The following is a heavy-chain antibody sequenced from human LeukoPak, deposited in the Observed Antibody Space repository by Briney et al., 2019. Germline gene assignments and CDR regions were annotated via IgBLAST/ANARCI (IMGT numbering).Heavy chain of an antibody. CDR1: GFTFSDYY. Sequence: GGSLRLSCAASGFTFSDYYMSWIRQAPGKGLEWVSYISSSGSTIYYADSVKGRFTISRDNAKNSLYLQMNSLRAEDTALYYCARGKYPDNDDYMDVWGKGTTVIVSS. V-gene: IGHV3-11*01. CDR3: ARGKYPDNDDYMDV. D-gene: IGHD1-1*01. CDR2: ISSSGSTI. J-gene: IGHJ6*03.